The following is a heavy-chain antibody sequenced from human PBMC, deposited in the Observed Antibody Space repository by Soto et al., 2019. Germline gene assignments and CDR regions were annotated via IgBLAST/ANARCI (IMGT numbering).Heavy chain of an antibody. J-gene: IGHJ4*02. CDR2: IYHSGST. CDR3: ATSQKGYNWNYFDH. Sequence: PSETLSLTFDVSAFSFSSGYYWGLLRRPPGKGLEWIGSIYHSGSTSYNPSLESRVSVSVDTSKNQFSLKVSGVSAADTAVYYCATSQKGYNWNYFDHWGQGALVTVSS. CDR1: AFSFSSGYY. D-gene: IGHD1-20*01. V-gene: IGHV4-38-2*01.